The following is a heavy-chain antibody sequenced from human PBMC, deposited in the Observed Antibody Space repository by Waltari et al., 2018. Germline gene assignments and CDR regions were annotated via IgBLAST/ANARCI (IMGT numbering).Heavy chain of an antibody. V-gene: IGHV4-39*07. D-gene: IGHD3-3*01. CDR2: LYYTGTP. CDR1: GGSISSSSYS. Sequence: QLQLQESGPGLLKPSETLSLTCTVSGGSISSSSYSRGWIRQPPGKGLEWIADLYYTGTPYYNPSLKSRVTISVDTSRNQFSVKLSSVTAADTAVYFCARRSGYYDLWGQGTMVTVSS. J-gene: IGHJ3*01. CDR3: ARRSGYYDL.